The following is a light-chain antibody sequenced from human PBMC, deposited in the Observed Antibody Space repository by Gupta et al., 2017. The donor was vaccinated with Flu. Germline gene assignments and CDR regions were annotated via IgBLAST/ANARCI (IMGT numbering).Light chain of an antibody. CDR3: ATWDDSRSAWV. J-gene: IGLJ3*02. Sequence: SVLTQPPSASGNPGQRVTVSCSGGYSNIGSNYVYWYQHPPGTAPKLLISRNGQRPSGVPDRFFGSKSGTSASLAISGLRAEDEADYYCATWDDSRSAWVFGGGTKLTVL. V-gene: IGLV1-47*01. CDR2: RNG. CDR1: YSNIGSNY.